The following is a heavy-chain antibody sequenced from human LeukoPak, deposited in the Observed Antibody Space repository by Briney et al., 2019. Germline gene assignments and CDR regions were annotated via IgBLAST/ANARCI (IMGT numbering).Heavy chain of an antibody. D-gene: IGHD2-2*01. Sequence: SETLSLTCTVSGGSISSGDYYWSWIRLPPGKGLEWIGYIYYSGSTYYNPSLKSRVTISVDTSKNQFSLKLSSVTAADTAVYYCARFDCSSTSCAGGWFDPWGQGTLVTVSS. CDR2: IYYSGST. V-gene: IGHV4-30-4*08. CDR1: GGSISSGDYY. CDR3: ARFDCSSTSCAGGWFDP. J-gene: IGHJ5*02.